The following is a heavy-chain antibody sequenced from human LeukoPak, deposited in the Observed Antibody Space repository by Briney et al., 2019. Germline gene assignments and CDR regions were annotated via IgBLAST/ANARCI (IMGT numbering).Heavy chain of an antibody. CDR2: FDPEDGET. Sequence: GASVKVSCKVSGYTLTELSMHWVRQAPGKGLEWMGGFDPEDGETIYAQKFQGRVTMTEDTSTDTAYMELSSLRSEDTAVYYCATGAYRVRESYYYYGMDVWGQGTTVTVSS. J-gene: IGHJ6*02. D-gene: IGHD3-10*01. CDR1: GYTLTELS. V-gene: IGHV1-24*01. CDR3: ATGAYRVRESYYYYGMDV.